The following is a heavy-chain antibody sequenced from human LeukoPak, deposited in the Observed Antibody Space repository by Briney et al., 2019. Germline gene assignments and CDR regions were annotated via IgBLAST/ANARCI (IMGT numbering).Heavy chain of an antibody. CDR3: VRGTSVWAWVLDD. J-gene: IGHJ4*02. D-gene: IGHD3-10*01. CDR2: IHHSGSP. Sequence: SETLSLTCTVSRGSISPYYWTWIRQSPGKGLEWIGYIHHSGSPTYNPPLESRDTMLVDNSKKQLSLNLWPVRAPDTPVYYCVRGTSVWAWVLDDWGQGPLVSISS. V-gene: IGHV4-59*01. CDR1: RGSISPYY.